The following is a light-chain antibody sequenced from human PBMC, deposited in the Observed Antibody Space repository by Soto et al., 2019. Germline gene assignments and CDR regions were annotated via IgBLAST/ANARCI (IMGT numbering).Light chain of an antibody. CDR1: SSDVGGYNY. J-gene: IGLJ2*01. Sequence: QSALTQPASVSGSPGQSITISCTGTSSDVGGYNYVSWYQQHPGKAPKLMIYDVSNRPSGLSNRFSGSKSGNTASLTISGLQAEDEADYDCSSYTSSSTLDVVFGGGTTLTVL. V-gene: IGLV2-14*01. CDR2: DVS. CDR3: SSYTSSSTLDVV.